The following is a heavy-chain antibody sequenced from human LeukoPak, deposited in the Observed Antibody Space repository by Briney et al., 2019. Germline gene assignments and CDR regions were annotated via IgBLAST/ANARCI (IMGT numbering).Heavy chain of an antibody. CDR2: IYHSGST. D-gene: IGHD6-13*01. CDR3: ARDPIAAAGNWFDP. CDR1: GYSISSGYY. Sequence: SETLSLTCTVSGYSISSGYYWGWIRQPPGKGLEWIGSIYHSGSTYYNPSLKSRVTISVDTSKNQFSLKLSSVTAADTAVYYCARDPIAAAGNWFDPWGQGTLVTVSP. J-gene: IGHJ5*02. V-gene: IGHV4-38-2*02.